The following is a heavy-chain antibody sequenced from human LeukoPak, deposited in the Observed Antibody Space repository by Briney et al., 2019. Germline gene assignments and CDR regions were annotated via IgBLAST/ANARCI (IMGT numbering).Heavy chain of an antibody. CDR1: GFTVSSNY. CDR3: ARGSSSGFELDY. D-gene: IGHD6-19*01. V-gene: IGHV3-53*01. J-gene: IGHJ4*02. Sequence: PGGSLRLSCAASGFTVSSNYMSWVRQPPGKGLEWVSVIYSTGSTYYAAYVKGRFTISRDNSKSTLYLQMNSLRGEDTAVYYCARGSSSGFELDYWGQGTLVTVSS. CDR2: IYSTGST.